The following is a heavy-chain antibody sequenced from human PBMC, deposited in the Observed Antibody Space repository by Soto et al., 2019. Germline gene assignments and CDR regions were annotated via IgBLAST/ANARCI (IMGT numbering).Heavy chain of an antibody. CDR1: GVTFSSYA. D-gene: IGHD6-25*01. CDR2: ISGSGGST. CDR3: AYKKGIAAYYFDY. Sequence: PGGSLRLSCAASGVTFSSYAMSWVRQAPGKGLEWVSAISGSGGSTYYADSVKGRFTISRDNSKNTLYLQMNSLRAEDTAVYYCAYKKGIAAYYFDYWGQGTMVTVSS. J-gene: IGHJ4*02. V-gene: IGHV3-23*01.